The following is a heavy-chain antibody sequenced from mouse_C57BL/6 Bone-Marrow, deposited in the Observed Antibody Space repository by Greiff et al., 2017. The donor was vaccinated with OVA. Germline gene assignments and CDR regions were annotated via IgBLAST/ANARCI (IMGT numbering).Heavy chain of an antibody. CDR1: GYTFTSYW. Sequence: QVQLQQPGAELVKPGASVKLSCKASGYTFTSYWMHWVKQRPGQGLEWIGMIHPNSGRTNYNEKFKGKATLTVAKSSSTAYMQLSSLTSEDSAVYDGARERSDGRSGAWFAYWGQGTLVTVSA. J-gene: IGHJ3*01. CDR2: IHPNSGRT. V-gene: IGHV1-64*01. D-gene: IGHD1-1*01. CDR3: ARERSDGRSGAWFAY.